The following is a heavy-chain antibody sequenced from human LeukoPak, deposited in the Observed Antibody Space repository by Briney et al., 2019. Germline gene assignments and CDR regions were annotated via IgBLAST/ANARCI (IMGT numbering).Heavy chain of an antibody. J-gene: IGHJ5*02. Sequence: SETLSLTCTVSGGSITSYYWHWIRQPPGKGLEWIGYIYYSGSTNYNPSLKSRVTISVDTSRKQFSLKLHSVSAADTAAYYCAGDRGRATWFDPWGQGTVVTVSS. CDR1: GGSITSYY. V-gene: IGHV4-59*01. CDR2: IYYSGST. D-gene: IGHD3-10*01. CDR3: AGDRGRATWFDP.